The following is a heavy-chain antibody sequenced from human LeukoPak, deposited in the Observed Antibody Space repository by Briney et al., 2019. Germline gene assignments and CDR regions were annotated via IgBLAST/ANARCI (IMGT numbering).Heavy chain of an antibody. CDR3: ARDAPYYYDSSGYYSGADAFDI. J-gene: IGHJ3*02. V-gene: IGHV1-18*01. CDR2: ISAYNGNT. Sequence: ASVKVSCKASGYTFTSYGISWVRQAPGQGLEWMRWISAYNGNTNYAQKLQGRVTMTTDTSTSTAYMELRSLRSDDTAVYYCARDAPYYYDSSGYYSGADAFDIWGQGTMVTVSS. D-gene: IGHD3-22*01. CDR1: GYTFTSYG.